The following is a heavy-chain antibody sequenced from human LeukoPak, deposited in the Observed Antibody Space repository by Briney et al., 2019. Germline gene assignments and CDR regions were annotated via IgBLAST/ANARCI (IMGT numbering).Heavy chain of an antibody. CDR1: GFTFTTYS. CDR3: ARALSSAWGLVDC. Sequence: PGGSLRLSCAASGFTFTTYSMNWVRQVPGKGLVWVSRIKPGGSRTYYADSVKGRFTISRDNAKSTLYLQMDSLRAEDTAVYYCARALSSAWGLVDCWGQGTLVTVSS. J-gene: IGHJ4*02. V-gene: IGHV3-74*01. D-gene: IGHD6-19*01. CDR2: IKPGGSRT.